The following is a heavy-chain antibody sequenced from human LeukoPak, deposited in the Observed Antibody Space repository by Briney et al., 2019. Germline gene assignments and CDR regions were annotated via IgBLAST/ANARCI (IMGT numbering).Heavy chain of an antibody. CDR3: ARGSHDFWSGYKYYFDY. CDR2: INHSGST. J-gene: IGHJ4*02. CDR1: GGSFSGYY. V-gene: IGHV4-34*01. D-gene: IGHD3-3*01. Sequence: SETLSLTCAVYGGSFSGYYWSWIRQPPGKGLEWIGEINHSGSTNYNPSLKSRVTISVDTSKNQFSLKLSSVTAADTAVYYCARGSHDFWSGYKYYFDYWGQGTLVTVSS.